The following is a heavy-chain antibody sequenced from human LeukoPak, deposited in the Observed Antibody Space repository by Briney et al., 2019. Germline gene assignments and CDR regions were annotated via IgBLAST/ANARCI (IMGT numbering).Heavy chain of an antibody. CDR2: IYSVGST. D-gene: IGHD3-16*01. V-gene: IGHV3-66*01. CDR1: GFTVRSNY. CDR3: ARMGDYDYVWGSHEVDY. J-gene: IGHJ4*01. Sequence: GGSLRLSCAACGFTVRSNYMSLVRPAPGKGVEGVSVIYSVGSTYYADSVKGRFTISRDNSKNTLHLQMNSMRAEDTAVYYSARMGDYDYVWGSHEVDYWGHETLVTVSS.